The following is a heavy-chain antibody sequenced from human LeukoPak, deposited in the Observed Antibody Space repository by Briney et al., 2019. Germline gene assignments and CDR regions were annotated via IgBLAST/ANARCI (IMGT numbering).Heavy chain of an antibody. Sequence: GGSLRLSCAASGLTFSSYGMHRVRQAPGKGLEWVAVISYDGSNKYYADSVKGRFTISRDNSKNTLYLQMNSLRAEDTAVYYCAKLCGGDCYFDYWGQGTLVTVSS. D-gene: IGHD2-21*02. CDR2: ISYDGSNK. CDR3: AKLCGGDCYFDY. V-gene: IGHV3-30*18. J-gene: IGHJ4*02. CDR1: GLTFSSYG.